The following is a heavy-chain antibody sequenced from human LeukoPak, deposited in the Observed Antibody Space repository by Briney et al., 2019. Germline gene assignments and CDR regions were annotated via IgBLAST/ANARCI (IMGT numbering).Heavy chain of an antibody. CDR3: ARERGVSHLFDY. CDR1: GFTFNNYW. Sequence: GGSLRLSCAASGFTFNNYWMHWVRQAPGKGLVWVARIKNDGSGIIYADSVKGRFTISRDNGRNTMYLQMNRLRAEDTAVYYCARERGVSHLFDYWGQGTLVTVSS. D-gene: IGHD2-21*01. V-gene: IGHV3-74*01. J-gene: IGHJ4*02. CDR2: IKNDGSGI.